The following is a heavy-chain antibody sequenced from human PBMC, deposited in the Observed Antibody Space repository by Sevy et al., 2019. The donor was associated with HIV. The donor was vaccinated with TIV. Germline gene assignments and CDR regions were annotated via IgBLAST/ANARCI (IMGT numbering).Heavy chain of an antibody. CDR2: LKSDVYGGTV. CDR3: TRWEAAQSIFDY. CDR1: GFTFGDYC. D-gene: IGHD1-26*01. J-gene: IGHJ4*02. V-gene: IGHV3-49*04. Sequence: GGSLRLSCTASGFTFGDYCMSWVRQAPGKGLEWVAFLKSDVYGGTVDHAASVRGRFVISRDDSKTIAYLQMNDLKTEDTGVYYCTRWEAAQSIFDYWGQGALVTVS.